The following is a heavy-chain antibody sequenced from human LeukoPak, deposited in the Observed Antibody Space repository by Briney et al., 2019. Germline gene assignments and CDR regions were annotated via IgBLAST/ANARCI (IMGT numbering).Heavy chain of an antibody. Sequence: ASVKVSCKASGYTFTGYYMHWVRQAPGQGLEWMGWINPNSGGTNYAQKFQGRVTMTRDTSIGTAYMELSRLRSDDTAVYYCARDRGYYDSSGYLTYWGQGTLVTVSS. CDR1: GYTFTGYY. CDR2: INPNSGGT. CDR3: ARDRGYYDSSGYLTY. J-gene: IGHJ4*02. V-gene: IGHV1-2*02. D-gene: IGHD3-22*01.